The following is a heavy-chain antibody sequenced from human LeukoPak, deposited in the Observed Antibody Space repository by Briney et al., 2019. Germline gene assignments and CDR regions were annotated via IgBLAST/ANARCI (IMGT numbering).Heavy chain of an antibody. CDR3: ARDAWPYSGYGMRFDP. Sequence: GASVKVSCKASGYTFTSYDINWVRQATGQGLEWMGWMNPNSGNTGYAQRFQGRVTMTRNTSISTAYMELSSLRSEDTAVYYCARDAWPYSGYGMRFDPWGQGTLVTVSS. CDR2: MNPNSGNT. V-gene: IGHV1-8*01. D-gene: IGHD5-12*01. CDR1: GYTFTSYD. J-gene: IGHJ5*02.